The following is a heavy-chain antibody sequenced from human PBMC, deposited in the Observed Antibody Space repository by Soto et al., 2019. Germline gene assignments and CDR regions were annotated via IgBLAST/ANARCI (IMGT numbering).Heavy chain of an antibody. D-gene: IGHD5-18*01. V-gene: IGHV3-30*18. CDR2: IGYDGSNK. CDR3: AKDLYSNGYEILVSGHYFGY. Sequence: QMQLVESGGGVVQPGRSLRLSCAASGLTFSSYGMHWVRQAPGRGLEWVAVIGYDGSNKYYADSVKGRFTISRDNSKNTLYLQMSILRAEDTAVDYWAKDLYSNGYEILVSGHYFGYWGQGTLVTVSS. J-gene: IGHJ4*02. CDR1: GLTFSSYG.